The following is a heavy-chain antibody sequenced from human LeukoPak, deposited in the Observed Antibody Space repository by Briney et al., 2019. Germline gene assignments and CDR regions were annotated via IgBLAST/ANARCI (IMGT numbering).Heavy chain of an antibody. CDR1: GGSISSSNYY. D-gene: IGHD3-10*01. CDR3: ARHRKRLWFGELFGDY. CDR2: INHSGST. V-gene: IGHV4-39*01. Sequence: SETLSLTCTVSGGSISSSNYYWGWIRQPPEKGLEWIGEINHSGSTDYNPSLKSRVTISVDTSKNQFSLKLSSVTAADTAVYYCARHRKRLWFGELFGDYWGQGTLVTVSS. J-gene: IGHJ4*02.